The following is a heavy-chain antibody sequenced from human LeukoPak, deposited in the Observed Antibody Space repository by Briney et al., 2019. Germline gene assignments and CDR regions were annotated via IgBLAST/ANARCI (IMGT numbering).Heavy chain of an antibody. V-gene: IGHV3-30-3*01. J-gene: IGHJ4*02. Sequence: QVQLVESGGGVVQPGRSLRLSCAASGFTFSSYAMHWVRQAPGKGLEWVAVISYDGSNKYYADSVKGRFTISRDNSKNTLYLQMNSLRAEDTAVYYCARDTCTNGVCYMNYWGQGTLVTVSS. CDR1: GFTFSSYA. CDR3: ARDTCTNGVCYMNY. CDR2: ISYDGSNK. D-gene: IGHD2-8*01.